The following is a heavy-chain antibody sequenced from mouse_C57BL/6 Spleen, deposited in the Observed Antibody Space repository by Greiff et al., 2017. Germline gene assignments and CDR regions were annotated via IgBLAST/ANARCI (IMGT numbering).Heavy chain of an antibody. V-gene: IGHV1-55*01. J-gene: IGHJ4*01. Sequence: QVQLKQPGAELVKPGASVKMSCKASGYTFTSYWITWVKQRPGQGLEWIGDIYPGSGSTNYNEKFKSKATLTVDTSSSTAYMQLSSLTSEDSAVYYCARSGYFYAMDYWGQGTLVTVSS. D-gene: IGHD4-1*01. CDR2: IYPGSGST. CDR1: GYTFTSYW. CDR3: ARSGYFYAMDY.